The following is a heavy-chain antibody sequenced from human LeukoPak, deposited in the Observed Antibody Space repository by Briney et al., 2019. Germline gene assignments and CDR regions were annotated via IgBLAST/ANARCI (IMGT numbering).Heavy chain of an antibody. J-gene: IGHJ4*02. D-gene: IGHD6-19*01. Sequence: SSISSISSYIYYADSFKGRFTISRDNAKNSLYLQMNSLRAEDTAVYYCARDVASVAGDYWGQGTLVTVSS. CDR3: ARDVASVAGDY. V-gene: IGHV3-21*01. CDR2: ISSISSYI.